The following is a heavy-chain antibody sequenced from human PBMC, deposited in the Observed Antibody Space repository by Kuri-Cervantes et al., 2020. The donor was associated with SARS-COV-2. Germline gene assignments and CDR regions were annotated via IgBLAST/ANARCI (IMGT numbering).Heavy chain of an antibody. V-gene: IGHV3-30-3*01. CDR3: ARDIVPVGATYDAFDI. D-gene: IGHD1-26*01. Sequence: GESLKISCAASEFTFSDYAMSWVRQAPGKGLEWVAVISYDGSNKYYADSVKGRFTISRDNSKNTLYLQMNSLRAEDTAVYYCARDIVPVGATYDAFDIWGQGTMVTVSS. CDR2: ISYDGSNK. J-gene: IGHJ3*02. CDR1: EFTFSDYA.